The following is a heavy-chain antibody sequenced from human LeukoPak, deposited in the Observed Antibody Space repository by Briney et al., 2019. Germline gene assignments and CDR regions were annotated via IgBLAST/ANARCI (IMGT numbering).Heavy chain of an antibody. Sequence: GGSLRLSCAASGFTFNTYTMNWVRQAPGKGLEWVAVAYGDGSSQYYADSVKGRFSISKDISKNTLSLQMNSLRAEDTAVYSCATGGNFYYSHWGQGTLVTVSS. J-gene: IGHJ1*01. CDR2: AYGDGSSQ. CDR1: GFTFNTYT. CDR3: ATGGNFYYSH. D-gene: IGHD4-11*01. V-gene: IGHV3-33*08.